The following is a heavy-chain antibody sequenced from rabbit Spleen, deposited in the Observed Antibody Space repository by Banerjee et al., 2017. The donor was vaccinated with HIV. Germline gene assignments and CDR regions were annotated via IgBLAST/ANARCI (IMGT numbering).Heavy chain of an antibody. V-gene: IGHV1S45*01. CDR3: ARGSATMTMVITGFYLTL. D-gene: IGHD2-1*01. CDR2: IYTGSSGST. Sequence: QEQLVESGGDLVKPGTSLTLTCTASGFSFSSSYYMCWVRQAPGKGLECIACIYTGSSGSTYYANWAKGRFTISKTSSTTVTLQMTSLTVADTATYFCARGSATMTMVITGFYLTLWGPGTLVT. J-gene: IGHJ4*01. CDR1: GFSFSSSYY.